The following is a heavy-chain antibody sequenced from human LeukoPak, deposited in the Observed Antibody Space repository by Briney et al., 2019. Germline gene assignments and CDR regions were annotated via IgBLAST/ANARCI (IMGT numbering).Heavy chain of an antibody. CDR1: GGSISSSSYY. D-gene: IGHD6-13*01. J-gene: IGHJ4*02. CDR2: IYYSGST. V-gene: IGHV4-39*01. CDR3: ARGYSSSWYYFDY. Sequence: SETPSLICTVSGGSISSSSYYWGWIRQPPGKGLEWIGSIYYSGSTYYNPSLKSRVTISVDTSKNQFSLKLSSVTAADTAVYYCARGYSSSWYYFDYWGKGTLVTASS.